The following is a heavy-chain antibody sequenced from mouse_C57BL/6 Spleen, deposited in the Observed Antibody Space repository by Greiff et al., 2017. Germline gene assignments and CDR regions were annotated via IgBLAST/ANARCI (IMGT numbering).Heavy chain of an antibody. J-gene: IGHJ2*01. V-gene: IGHV1-80*01. Sequence: QVQLQQSGAELVKPGASVKISCKASGYAFSSYWMNWVKQRPGKGLEWIGQIYPGDGDTNYNGKFKGKATLTADKSSSTAYMQLSSLTSEDSAVYCCAGWGLLRCYFVYWVQGTTLTVSS. D-gene: IGHD1-1*01. CDR3: AGWGLLRCYFVY. CDR2: IYPGDGDT. CDR1: GYAFSSYW.